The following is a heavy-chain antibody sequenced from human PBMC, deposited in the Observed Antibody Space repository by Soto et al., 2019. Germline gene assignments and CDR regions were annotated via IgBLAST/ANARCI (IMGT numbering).Heavy chain of an antibody. CDR2: TYYSGGT. D-gene: IGHD3-3*01. CDR1: GGSISSESYY. CDR3: ARGQGDFGVLTYSWFDP. V-gene: IGHV4-61*01. J-gene: IGHJ5*02. Sequence: LSLTCSVSGGSISSESYYWTWLRQPPGKGLEWVASTYYSGGTNYSPSLKSRVTISVDTSKNQFSLNLNSVTAEDTAVYYCARGQGDFGVLTYSWFDPWGQGTLVTVSS.